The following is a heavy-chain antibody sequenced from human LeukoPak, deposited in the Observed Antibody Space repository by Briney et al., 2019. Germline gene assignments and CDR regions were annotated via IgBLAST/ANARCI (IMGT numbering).Heavy chain of an antibody. J-gene: IGHJ5*02. CDR1: GLTFTSYW. D-gene: IGHD3-10*01. CDR2: INSDGSTT. CDR3: ARGKLNWFDP. Sequence: GGSLRLSCAGSGLTFTSYWMHWVRQAPGKGLVWVSRINSDGSTTDYADSVKGRFTISRDNAKNTLYLQMNSLRVEDTAVYYCARGKLNWFDPWGQGTLVTVSS. V-gene: IGHV3-74*01.